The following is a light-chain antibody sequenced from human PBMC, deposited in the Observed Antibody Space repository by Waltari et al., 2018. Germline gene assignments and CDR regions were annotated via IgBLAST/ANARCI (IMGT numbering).Light chain of an antibody. CDR2: GTS. J-gene: IGKJ2*01. CDR3: QHYGSSPPYT. CDR1: QSVSSSH. Sequence: EIVLTQSPGTLSLSPGERATLSCRASQSVSSSHLAWYQQKPGQSPRLLIYGTSRRATGIPDRFSGSGSGTDFTLTISRLEPEDFAVYYCQHYGSSPPYTFGQGTKLEIK. V-gene: IGKV3-20*01.